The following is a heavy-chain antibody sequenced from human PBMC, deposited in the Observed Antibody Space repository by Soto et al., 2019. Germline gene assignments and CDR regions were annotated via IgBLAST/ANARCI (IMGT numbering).Heavy chain of an antibody. CDR3: ARNDYGDYADY. CDR1: GGSISSYY. V-gene: IGHV4-59*01. CDR2: IYYSGST. Sequence: PSETLSLTCTVSGGSISSYYWSWIRQPPGKGLEWIGYIYYSGSTNYNPSLKSRVTISVDTSKNQFSLKLSSVTAADTAVYYCARNDYGDYADYWGQGTLVTVSS. D-gene: IGHD4-17*01. J-gene: IGHJ4*02.